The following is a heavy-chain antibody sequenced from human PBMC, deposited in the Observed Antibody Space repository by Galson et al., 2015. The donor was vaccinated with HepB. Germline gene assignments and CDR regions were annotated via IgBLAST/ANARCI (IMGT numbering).Heavy chain of an antibody. CDR1: GGSISSSSYY. CDR2: IYYSGST. CDR3: ARMDTAMGDYFDY. J-gene: IGHJ4*02. Sequence: LSLTCTVSGGSISSSSYYWGWIRQPPGKGLEWIGSIYYSGSTYYNPSLKSRVTISVDTSKNQFSLKLSSVTAADTAVYYCARMDTAMGDYFDYWGQGTLVTVSS. D-gene: IGHD5-18*01. V-gene: IGHV4-39*01.